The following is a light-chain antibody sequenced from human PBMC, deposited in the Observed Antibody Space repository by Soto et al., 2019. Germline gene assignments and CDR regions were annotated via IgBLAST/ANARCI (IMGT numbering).Light chain of an antibody. CDR3: QQYRFPPLT. J-gene: IGKJ4*01. CDR2: WAS. CDR1: QSVLYSPINKDY. Sequence: IVMTQSQDYLAESRGERATVSCKSSQSVLYSPINKDYLGWYQQKPGQPPKLVIYWASTRESGVPHRFSGRGSVTNFTLTISSLQAEDLAIYYCQQYRFPPLTFGGGTKVEI. V-gene: IGKV4-1*01.